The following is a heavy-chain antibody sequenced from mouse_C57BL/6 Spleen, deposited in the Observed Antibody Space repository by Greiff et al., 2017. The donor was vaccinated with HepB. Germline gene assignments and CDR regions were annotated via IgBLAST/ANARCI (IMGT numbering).Heavy chain of an antibody. V-gene: IGHV1-64*01. J-gene: IGHJ4*01. CDR3: AREGISYAMDY. CDR2: IHPNSGST. Sequence: QVQLQQPGAELVKPGASVKLSCKASGYTFTSYWMHWVKQRPGQGLEWIGMIHPNSGSTNYNEKFKSKATLTVDKSSSTAYMQLSSLTSEDSAVYYCAREGISYAMDYWGQGTSVTVSS. CDR1: GYTFTSYW.